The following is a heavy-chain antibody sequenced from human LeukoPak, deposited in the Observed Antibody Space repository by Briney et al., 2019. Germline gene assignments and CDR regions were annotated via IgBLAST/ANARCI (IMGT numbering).Heavy chain of an antibody. V-gene: IGHV3-21*01. J-gene: IGHJ6*03. Sequence: PGGSLRLSCAASGFTFSSYSMNWVRQAPGKGLEWVSSISSSSSYIYYADSVKGRFTISRDNAKNSLYLQMNSLRAEDTAVYYCARNGEGDGYNQYYYYYMDVWGKGTTVTVSS. CDR1: GFTFSSYS. CDR2: ISSSSSYI. D-gene: IGHD5-24*01. CDR3: ARNGEGDGYNQYYYYYMDV.